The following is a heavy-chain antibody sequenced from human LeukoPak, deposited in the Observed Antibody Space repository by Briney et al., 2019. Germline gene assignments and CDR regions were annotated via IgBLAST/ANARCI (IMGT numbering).Heavy chain of an antibody. V-gene: IGHV3-23*01. D-gene: IGHD2-2*01. CDR1: GFTFSSYA. J-gene: IGHJ3*02. CDR2: ISGSGGST. Sequence: GGSLRLSCAASGFTFSSYAMSWVRQAPGKGLEWVSAISGSGGSTYYADSVKGRFTISRDNSKNTLYLQMNSPRAEDTAVYYCAKMGNYCSSTSCYASHDAFDIWGQGTMVTVSS. CDR3: AKMGNYCSSTSCYASHDAFDI.